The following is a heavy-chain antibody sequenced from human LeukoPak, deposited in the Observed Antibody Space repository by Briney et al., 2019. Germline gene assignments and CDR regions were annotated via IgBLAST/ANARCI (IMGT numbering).Heavy chain of an antibody. CDR3: ARLTNYDILTGYYAGLYYFDY. V-gene: IGHV5-51*01. CDR2: IYPGDCDT. CDR1: GCSFTSYW. Sequence: GEALQISFKGSGCSFTSYWIGWVRPMAGKGGEWMGTIYPGDCDTTYSPSFQGQVTISADNSISTAYLQWSSLKASDTAMYYCARLTNYDILTGYYAGLYYFDYWGQGTLVTVSS. J-gene: IGHJ4*02. D-gene: IGHD3-9*01.